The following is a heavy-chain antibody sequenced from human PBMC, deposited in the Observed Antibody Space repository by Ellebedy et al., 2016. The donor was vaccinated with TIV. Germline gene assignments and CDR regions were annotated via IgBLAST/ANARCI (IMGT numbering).Heavy chain of an antibody. CDR3: ATDGSYGDYRSPTHASAM. J-gene: IGHJ3*02. Sequence: GESLKISCTASGFSFRSYWMTWVRQAPGKGLEWVANINQDGSEKFYGDSVKGRFTISRDNAKNSLYLQVNSLRVEDTAVFYCATDGSYGDYRSPTHASAMWGQGTVVTVSS. CDR2: INQDGSEK. V-gene: IGHV3-7*04. D-gene: IGHD4-17*01. CDR1: GFSFRSYW.